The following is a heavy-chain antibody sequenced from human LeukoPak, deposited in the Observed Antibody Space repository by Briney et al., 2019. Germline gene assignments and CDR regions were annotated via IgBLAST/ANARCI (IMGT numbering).Heavy chain of an antibody. Sequence: SEALSLTCTVSGYSISSGYFWGWSRQPPGKGLEWIGSIYHSGTTYYNPSLKSRVTISVDTAKNQFSLKLISVTAADTAVYYCASRKLGNDYWGQGTLVTVSS. CDR1: GYSISSGYF. CDR2: IYHSGTT. D-gene: IGHD7-27*01. J-gene: IGHJ4*02. CDR3: ASRKLGNDY. V-gene: IGHV4-38-2*02.